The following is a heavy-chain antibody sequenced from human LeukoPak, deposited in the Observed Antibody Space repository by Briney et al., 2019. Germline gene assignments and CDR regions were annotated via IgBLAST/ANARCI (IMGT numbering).Heavy chain of an antibody. D-gene: IGHD6-6*01. CDR1: GGSISSSSYY. V-gene: IGHV4-39*01. CDR2: IYYSGST. J-gene: IGHJ4*02. CDR3: ARHLSSITARWGPASSLAY. Sequence: PSETLSLTCTVSGGSISSSSYYWGWIRQPPGKGLEWIGSIYYSGSTYYNPSLKSRVTISVDTSKDQFSLKLSSVTAADTAVYYCARHLSSITARWGPASSLAYWGQGTLVTVSS.